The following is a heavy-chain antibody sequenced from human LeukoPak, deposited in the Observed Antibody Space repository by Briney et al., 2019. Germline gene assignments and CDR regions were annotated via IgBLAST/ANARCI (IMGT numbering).Heavy chain of an antibody. CDR2: IYYSGST. D-gene: IGHD2-15*01. CDR1: GGSISSGGYY. Sequence: SETLSLTCTVSGGSISSGGYYWRWIRQHPGKGLEWIGYIYYSGSTYYNPSLKSRVTISVDTSKNQFSLKLSSVTAADTAVYYCASGKEGLLLDFDYWGQGTLVTVSS. V-gene: IGHV4-31*03. CDR3: ASGKEGLLLDFDY. J-gene: IGHJ4*02.